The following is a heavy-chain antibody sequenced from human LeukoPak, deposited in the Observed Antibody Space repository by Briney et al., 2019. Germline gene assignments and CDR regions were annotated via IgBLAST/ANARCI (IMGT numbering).Heavy chain of an antibody. Sequence: SETLSLTCAVSGGSVMYHSWTWNRQTPGRGLEWIGGINHTGNTNYNPSLKSRVTISIDTSKNQFSLKLTSATAADSAVYYCTRWGSWPYDYWGQGTLVTVSS. V-gene: IGHV4-34*01. CDR3: TRWGSWPYDY. CDR1: GGSVMYHS. D-gene: IGHD6-13*01. CDR2: INHTGNT. J-gene: IGHJ4*02.